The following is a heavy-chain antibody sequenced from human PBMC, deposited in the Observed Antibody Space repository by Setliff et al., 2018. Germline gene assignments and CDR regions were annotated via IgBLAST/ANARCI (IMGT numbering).Heavy chain of an antibody. CDR2: FHAGDGEA. CDR3: ATMRWLQSGTFDI. Sequence: ASVKVSCKASGYIVTELSRHWVRQAPGKGLQWMGAFHAGDGEAIYAETFQGRVTMTEDTSTDTAYMELSSLRSEDTAVYYCATMRWLQSGTFDIWGQGTMVTVSS. J-gene: IGHJ3*02. CDR1: GYIVTELS. D-gene: IGHD5-12*01. V-gene: IGHV1-24*01.